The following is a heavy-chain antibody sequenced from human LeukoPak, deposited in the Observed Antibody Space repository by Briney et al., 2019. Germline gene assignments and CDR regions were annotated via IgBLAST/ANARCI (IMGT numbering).Heavy chain of an antibody. CDR1: GFTFTGYI. CDR2: ISSTSNTI. Sequence: PGGTLRLSCAASGFTFTGYIMNWVREAPGKGLEGVSFISSTSNTIYYADSAKGRFTVSRDNPKNTLYLQMNSLRAENTPVYYCVRDQWIDYWGQGTLVTVSS. CDR3: VRDQWIDY. V-gene: IGHV3-48*01. J-gene: IGHJ4*02. D-gene: IGHD6-19*01.